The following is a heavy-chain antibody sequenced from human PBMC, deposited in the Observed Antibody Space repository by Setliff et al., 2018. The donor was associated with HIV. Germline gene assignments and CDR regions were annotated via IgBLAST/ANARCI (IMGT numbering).Heavy chain of an antibody. CDR2: IYTSGST. CDR1: GGSISSGSYY. V-gene: IGHV4-61*09. Sequence: PSETLSLTCTVSGGSISSGSYYWSWIRQPAGKGLEWIGHIYTSGSTNYNPSLKSRVTISVDTSKNQFSLKLSSVTAADTAVYYCARQMTIPGVAVTPVDYWGQGALVTVSS. CDR3: ARQMTIPGVAVTPVDY. D-gene: IGHD2-21*02. J-gene: IGHJ4*02.